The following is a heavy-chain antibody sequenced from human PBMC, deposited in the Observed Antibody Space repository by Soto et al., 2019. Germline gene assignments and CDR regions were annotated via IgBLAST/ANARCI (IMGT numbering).Heavy chain of an antibody. Sequence: EVQLLESGGGLVQPGGSLRLSCAASGFTFSSYAMKWVRQAPGKGLEWVSLIGESGTPTYYADSVKGRFTIPSDNSGNTLFLEMYSLRAEDTAVYYCASYIPGVRYYGMDVWGQGTTVTVSS. CDR3: ASYIPGVRYYGMDV. CDR2: IGESGTPT. J-gene: IGHJ6*02. D-gene: IGHD2-2*01. V-gene: IGHV3-23*01. CDR1: GFTFSSYA.